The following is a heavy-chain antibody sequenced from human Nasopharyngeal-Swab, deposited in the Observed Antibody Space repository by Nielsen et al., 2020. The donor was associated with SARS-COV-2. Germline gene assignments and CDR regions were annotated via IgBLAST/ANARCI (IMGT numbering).Heavy chain of an antibody. V-gene: IGHV2-5*01. CDR2: IYWNDDK. CDR3: ARVRRDEDTAMARYYYYYHMDV. Sequence: WIRQPPGRALEWLALIYWNDDKRYSPSLKSRLTITKGTSKNQVVLRMTNMDPADTATYYCARVRRDEDTAMARYYYYYHMDVWGLGTTVTVSS. D-gene: IGHD5-18*01. J-gene: IGHJ6*03.